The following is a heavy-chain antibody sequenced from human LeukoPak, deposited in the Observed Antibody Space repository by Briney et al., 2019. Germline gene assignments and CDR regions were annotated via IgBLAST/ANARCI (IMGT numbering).Heavy chain of an antibody. CDR1: GFTFSSYW. V-gene: IGHV3-7*03. Sequence: GGSLRLSCAVSGFTFSSYWMSWVRQAPGKGLEWVANIKQDGSEKYYVDSVKGRFTISRDNAKNSLYLQMNSLRAEDTAVYYCARSPYGSGSYAPDYWGQGTLVTVSS. D-gene: IGHD3-10*01. J-gene: IGHJ4*02. CDR2: IKQDGSEK. CDR3: ARSPYGSGSYAPDY.